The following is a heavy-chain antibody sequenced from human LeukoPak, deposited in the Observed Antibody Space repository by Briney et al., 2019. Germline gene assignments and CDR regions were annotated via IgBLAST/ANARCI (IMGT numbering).Heavy chain of an antibody. CDR2: LYYRGDT. Sequence: PSEALSLPCSVSGGSISSSSYYWGWLRQPPGKGLEWIGSLYYRGDTFNNPSLKSRVTISVDKSKNQFSLRLSSVTAADTAVYYCARGMVYVAGYSYYMVVWGTGTTVTVSS. J-gene: IGHJ6*03. V-gene: IGHV4-39*01. D-gene: IGHD2-8*01. CDR1: GGSISSSSYY. CDR3: ARGMVYVAGYSYYMVV.